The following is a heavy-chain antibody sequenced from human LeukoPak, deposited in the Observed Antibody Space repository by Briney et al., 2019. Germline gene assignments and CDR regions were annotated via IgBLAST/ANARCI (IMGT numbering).Heavy chain of an antibody. CDR2: IRSTANGYAT. J-gene: IGHJ4*02. V-gene: IGHV3-73*01. D-gene: IGHD3-10*01. CDR3: TKGHYYGSGSYWV. Sequence: GGSLRLSCAASGFTFSGSALHWVRQASGKGLEWVGRIRSTANGYATAYAASVKGRFTISRDDSKNTAYLQMDSLKTEDTAVYYCTKGHYYGSGSYWVWGQGTLVTVSS. CDR1: GFTFSGSA.